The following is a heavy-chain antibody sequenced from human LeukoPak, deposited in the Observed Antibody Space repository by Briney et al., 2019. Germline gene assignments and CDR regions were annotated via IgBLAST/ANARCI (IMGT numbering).Heavy chain of an antibody. D-gene: IGHD6-19*01. J-gene: IGHJ4*02. V-gene: IGHV3-43*01. CDR3: AKALAPYSSGWYTPPDY. CDR2: ISWDGGST. Sequence: RSGGSLRLSCAASGFTFDDYTMHWVRQAPGKGLEWVSLISWDGGSTYYADSVKGRFTISRDNSKNSLYLQMNSLRTEDTALYYCAKALAPYSSGWYTPPDYWGQGTLVTVSS. CDR1: GFTFDDYT.